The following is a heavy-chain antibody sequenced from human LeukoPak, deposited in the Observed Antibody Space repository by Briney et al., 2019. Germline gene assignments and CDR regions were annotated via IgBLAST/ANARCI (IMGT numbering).Heavy chain of an antibody. CDR3: SREDY. CDR1: GYTFTAHY. V-gene: IGHV1-2*02. J-gene: IGHJ4*02. CDR2: INPNSGGT. Sequence: ASVRVSCKASGYTFTAHYLHWVRQAPGQGLEWMGWINPNSGGTTYAQKFQGRVTMTRDTSISTIYMELSRLGSDDTAVYFCSREDYWGQGTLVTISS.